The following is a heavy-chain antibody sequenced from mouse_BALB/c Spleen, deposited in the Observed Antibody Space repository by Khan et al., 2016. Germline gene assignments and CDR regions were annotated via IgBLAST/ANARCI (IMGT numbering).Heavy chain of an antibody. J-gene: IGHJ4*01. CDR1: GYSITSVYA. CDR2: IAYSGAP. Sequence: VQLQESGPGLVKPSQSLSLTCTVTGYSITSVYAWNWIRQFPGNKLEWMGYIAYSGAPSYNPSLRGRISITRDTAKNQSFLQLNSVTTEDTSTYYCVRRDANYVMDYWGQGTSVTVSS. CDR3: VRRDANYVMDY. V-gene: IGHV3-2*02.